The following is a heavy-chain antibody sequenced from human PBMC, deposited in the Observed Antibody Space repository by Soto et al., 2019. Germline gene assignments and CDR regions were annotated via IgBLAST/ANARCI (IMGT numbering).Heavy chain of an antibody. D-gene: IGHD2-2*01. Sequence: QLQLQESGPGLVRSSETLSLTCSVSGASISTSSDFWGWIRQAPGKGLEWIGNVYQSGTTSLNPSLKSRVSIFVDRSKNQFSLELNSATAADRAVYYCARQPESTSYFDYWGQGILVTVSS. J-gene: IGHJ4*02. CDR1: GASISTSSDF. CDR3: ARQPESTSYFDY. CDR2: VYQSGTT. V-gene: IGHV4-39*01.